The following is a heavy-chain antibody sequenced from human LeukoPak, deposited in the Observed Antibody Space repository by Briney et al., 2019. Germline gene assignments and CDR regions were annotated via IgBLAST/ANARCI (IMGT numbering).Heavy chain of an antibody. J-gene: IGHJ3*01. CDR3: ERDFLHRGG. CDR1: GFTFSSYE. CDR2: ISSSGSTI. V-gene: IGHV3-48*03. D-gene: IGHD3-10*01. Sequence: PGGSLRLSCATSGFTFSSYEMNWVRQAPGKGLEWVSYISSSGSTIYYSDSVKGRFTISRDNAKNTLYLQMNSLRAEDTAVYYCERDFLHRGGWAKGKMFTVSP.